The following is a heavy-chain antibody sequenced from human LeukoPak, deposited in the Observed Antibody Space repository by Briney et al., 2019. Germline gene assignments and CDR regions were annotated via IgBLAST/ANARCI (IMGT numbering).Heavy chain of an antibody. CDR2: IYYSGST. CDR3: ARDRSDQLPRLRAFDI. D-gene: IGHD2-2*01. J-gene: IGHJ3*02. Sequence: SETLSLTCTVSGGSISTYYWSWIRQPPGKGLEWIGHIYYSGSTNYNPSLKSRVTISVDTSKNQFSLKLSSVTAADTAVYYCARDRSDQLPRLRAFDIWGQGTMVTVSS. CDR1: GGSISTYY. V-gene: IGHV4-59*12.